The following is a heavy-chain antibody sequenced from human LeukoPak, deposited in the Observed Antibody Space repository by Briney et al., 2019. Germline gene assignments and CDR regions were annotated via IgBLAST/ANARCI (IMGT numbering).Heavy chain of an antibody. D-gene: IGHD3-10*01. Sequence: GGSLRLSCEVSGFTFSSYHMNWVRQAPGKGLEWVSSIGSSGSYIYYADSLTGRFTISRDNAKNSLYLQMNSLRAEDTAVYYCARVSMVRGVFDYWGQGTLVTVSS. V-gene: IGHV3-21*01. J-gene: IGHJ4*02. CDR1: GFTFSSYH. CDR2: IGSSGSYI. CDR3: ARVSMVRGVFDY.